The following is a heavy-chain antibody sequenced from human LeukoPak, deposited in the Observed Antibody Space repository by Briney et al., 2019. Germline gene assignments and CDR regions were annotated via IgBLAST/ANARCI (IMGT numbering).Heavy chain of an antibody. CDR1: GYSITSGYY. Sequence: SETLSLTCDVSGYSITSGYYWGWIRQPPGKGLEWKASIYDSGRTSYNPSLKSRVTISVDTSKNQFSLKLSSVTAADTAVYDCATHYQLPNWFDPWGQGTLVTVSS. V-gene: IGHV4-38-2*01. J-gene: IGHJ5*02. CDR3: ATHYQLPNWFDP. D-gene: IGHD2-2*01. CDR2: IYDSGRT.